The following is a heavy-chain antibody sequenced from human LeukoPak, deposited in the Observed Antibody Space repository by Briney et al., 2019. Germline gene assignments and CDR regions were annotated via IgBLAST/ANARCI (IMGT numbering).Heavy chain of an antibody. CDR1: GFTVSSNY. D-gene: IGHD6-13*01. CDR3: AKAWSNSWSGSDY. CDR2: IYSGGST. J-gene: IGHJ4*02. Sequence: PGGSLRLSCAASGFTVSSNYMSWVRQAPGKGLEWVSVIYSGGSTYYADSVRGRFTISRDKSKNALYLQMNSLRVEDTAVYYCAKAWSNSWSGSDYWGQGTLVTVSS. V-gene: IGHV3-53*01.